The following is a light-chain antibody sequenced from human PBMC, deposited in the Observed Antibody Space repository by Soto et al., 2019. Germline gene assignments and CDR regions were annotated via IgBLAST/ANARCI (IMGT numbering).Light chain of an antibody. CDR1: QSVSTW. J-gene: IGKJ1*01. Sequence: DIQMTQSPSTLSASVGDRVTITCRASQSVSTWVAWYHQKPGKAPKLLIYDASSLESGIPSRFRGSGSGTDFTLTISSLQPDDFASYYCQQYNGYSPSFGQGTKVEI. V-gene: IGKV1-5*01. CDR2: DAS. CDR3: QQYNGYSPS.